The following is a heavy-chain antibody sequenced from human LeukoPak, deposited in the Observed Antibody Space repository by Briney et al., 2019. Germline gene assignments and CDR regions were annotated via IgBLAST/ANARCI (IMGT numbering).Heavy chain of an antibody. Sequence: ASVKVSCKASGYTFTSYDINWVRQATGQGLEWMGWMNPNSGNTGYAQKFQGRVTITRNTSISTAYMELSSLRSEDTAVYYCARAQVACGGDCRYAFDIWGQGTMVTVSS. J-gene: IGHJ3*02. V-gene: IGHV1-8*03. CDR3: ARAQVACGGDCRYAFDI. CDR2: MNPNSGNT. D-gene: IGHD2-21*02. CDR1: GYTFTSYD.